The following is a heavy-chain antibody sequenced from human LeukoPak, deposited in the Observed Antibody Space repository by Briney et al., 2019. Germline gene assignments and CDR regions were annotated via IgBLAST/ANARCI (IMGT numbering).Heavy chain of an antibody. CDR3: AGRTEVRDYYMDV. J-gene: IGHJ6*03. CDR2: FYSAGST. Sequence: GGSLRLSCGASGFTVRDNYKSWVRQAPGKGLEGVSVFYSAGSTYYADSVKGRFTISRGNSKNTLYLQMNSLRAEDTAVYYCAGRTEVRDYYMDVWGKGTTVAIFS. D-gene: IGHD1/OR15-1a*01. V-gene: IGHV3-53*01. CDR1: GFTVRDNY.